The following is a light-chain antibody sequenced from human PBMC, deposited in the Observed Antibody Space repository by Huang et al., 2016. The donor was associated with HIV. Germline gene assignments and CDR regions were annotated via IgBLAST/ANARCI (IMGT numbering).Light chain of an antibody. CDR1: QSVLYGSNSKNY. V-gene: IGKV4-1*01. CDR3: QQYSSTPWT. Sequence: DIVMTQSPDSLTVSLGERATINCKFSQSVLYGSNSKNYLDWYQQIPGQPPKLLMYWASTRESGVPDRFNGSGAGTDFTLAISSVQAEDVAVYYCQQYSSTPWTFGQGTKVEIK. CDR2: WAS. J-gene: IGKJ1*01.